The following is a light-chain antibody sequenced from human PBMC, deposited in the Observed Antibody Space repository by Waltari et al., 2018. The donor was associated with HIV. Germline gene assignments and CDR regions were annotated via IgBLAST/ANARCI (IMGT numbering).Light chain of an antibody. Sequence: DIVMTQSPDYLAVSLGERATINCKSSQSVLYSSNNKNYLAWYQQKPGQPPKLLIYWASTRESGVPDRISGSGSGTDFTLTINSLQAEDVALYFCQQYYSTPPTFGGGTKVEIK. V-gene: IGKV4-1*01. J-gene: IGKJ4*01. CDR3: QQYYSTPPT. CDR2: WAS. CDR1: QSVLYSSNNKNY.